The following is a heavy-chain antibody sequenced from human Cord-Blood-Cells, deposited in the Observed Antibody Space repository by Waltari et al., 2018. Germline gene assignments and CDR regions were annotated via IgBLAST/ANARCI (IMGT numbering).Heavy chain of an antibody. Sequence: QVQLVQSGAEVKKPGASVKVSCKASGYTFTGYYMHWVRQAPGQGLEWMGWINPNRGGTNYAQKFQGWVTMTRDTSISTAYMELSRLRSDDTAVYYCARGPIVGANWFDPWGQGTLVTVSS. J-gene: IGHJ5*02. V-gene: IGHV1-2*04. CDR3: ARGPIVGANWFDP. CDR2: INPNRGGT. CDR1: GYTFTGYY. D-gene: IGHD1-26*01.